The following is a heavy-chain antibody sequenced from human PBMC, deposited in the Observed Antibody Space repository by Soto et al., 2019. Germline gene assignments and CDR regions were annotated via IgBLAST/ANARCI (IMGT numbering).Heavy chain of an antibody. CDR2: ISFDGTKI. D-gene: IGHD3-10*01. J-gene: IGHJ5*02. Sequence: GGSLRLSCVASGFTFRAYDMYWVRQSPGRGLEWVAMISFDGTKIHYADSVKGRFAISRDNGKNRLDLQMNSLRAEDTALYRCVRDILRIPYGSGRFDPWGLGTLVTVSS. V-gene: IGHV3-33*05. CDR1: GFTFRAYD. CDR3: VRDILRIPYGSGRFDP.